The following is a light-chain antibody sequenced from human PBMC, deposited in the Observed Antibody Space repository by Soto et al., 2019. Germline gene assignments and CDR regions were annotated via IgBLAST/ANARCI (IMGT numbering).Light chain of an antibody. CDR3: HHYGST. V-gene: IGKV3-20*01. J-gene: IGKJ1*01. CDR2: DTS. CDR1: QSVSSS. Sequence: IVVTQSPATLSVSQGERATLSCRASQSVSSSLACYQQKPGQAPRLLIYDTSTRATGIPDRFSGSGSETDFTLTISRLEPEDFAVYYCHHYGSTFGQGTKVDI.